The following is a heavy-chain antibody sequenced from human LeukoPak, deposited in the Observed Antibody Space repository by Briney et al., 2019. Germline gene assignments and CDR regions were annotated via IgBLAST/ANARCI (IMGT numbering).Heavy chain of an antibody. J-gene: IGHJ4*02. CDR2: INSDGSST. V-gene: IGHV3-74*01. CDR3: ARDTARNPELLDY. CDR1: GFTFSSYW. Sequence: PGGSLRLSCAASGFTFSSYWMHWVRQAPGKGLVWVSRINSDGSSTSYADSVKGRFTISRDNAKNTLYVQMSSLRAEDTAVYYCARDTARNPELLDYWGQGTLVTVSS. D-gene: IGHD1-26*01.